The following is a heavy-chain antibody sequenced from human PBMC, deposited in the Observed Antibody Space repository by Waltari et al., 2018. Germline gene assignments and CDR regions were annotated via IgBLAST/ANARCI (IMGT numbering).Heavy chain of an antibody. CDR2: IYSGGST. CDR3: ASRLGSYLDYYYGMDV. CDR1: GFTVRSTY. V-gene: IGHV3-53*01. J-gene: IGHJ6*02. Sequence: EVQLVESGGGLIQPGGSLRLSCAASGFTVRSTYMSWVRQAPGKGLEWVSVIYSGGSTYYADSVKGRFTISRDNSKNTLYLQMNSLRAEDTAVYYCASRLGSYLDYYYGMDVWGQGTTVTVSS. D-gene: IGHD1-26*01.